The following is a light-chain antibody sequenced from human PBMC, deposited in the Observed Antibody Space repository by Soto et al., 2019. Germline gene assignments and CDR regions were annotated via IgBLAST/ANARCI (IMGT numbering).Light chain of an antibody. CDR2: WAS. Sequence: DIVMTQSPDSLAVSLGERATINCKSSQSVLYSSNNKNYLAWHQQKPGQPPKLLIYWASTRESGVPDRFSGSGSGTDFTLTISSLQAEDVAVYYCQQYYSTHPTFGQGTKLEIK. CDR3: QQYYSTHPT. CDR1: QSVLYSSNNKNY. J-gene: IGKJ2*01. V-gene: IGKV4-1*01.